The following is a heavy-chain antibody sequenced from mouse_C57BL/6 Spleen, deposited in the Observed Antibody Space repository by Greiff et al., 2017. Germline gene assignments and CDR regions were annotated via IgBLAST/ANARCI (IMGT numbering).Heavy chain of an antibody. CDR3: ARDHYSNYERFAY. V-gene: IGHV3-6*01. CDR2: ISYDGSN. CDR1: GYSITSGYY. J-gene: IGHJ3*01. Sequence: EVKLVESGPGLVKPSQSLSLTCSVTGYSITSGYYWNWIRQFPGNKLEWMGYISYDGSNNYNPSLKNRISITRDTSTNQFFLQLNSVTTEDTATYYCARDHYSNYERFAYWGQGTLVTVSA. D-gene: IGHD2-5*01.